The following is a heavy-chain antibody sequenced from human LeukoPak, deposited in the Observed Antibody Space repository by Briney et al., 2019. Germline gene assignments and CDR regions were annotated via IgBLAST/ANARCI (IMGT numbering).Heavy chain of an antibody. Sequence: PGGSLRLSCAASGFTFSSYAMTWVRQAPGKGLQWASTISVIGESTYYADSVKGRFTISRDSSKSTLYLQMNSLRDEDTAVYYCAKYGSGSYYNGLYWGQGTLVTVSS. CDR2: ISVIGEST. V-gene: IGHV3-23*01. D-gene: IGHD3-10*01. CDR3: AKYGSGSYYNGLY. CDR1: GFTFSSYA. J-gene: IGHJ4*02.